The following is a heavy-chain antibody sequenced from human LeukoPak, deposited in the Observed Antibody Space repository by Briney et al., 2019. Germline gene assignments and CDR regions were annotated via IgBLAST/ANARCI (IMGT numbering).Heavy chain of an antibody. J-gene: IGHJ3*02. D-gene: IGHD2-15*01. Sequence: GGSLRLSCAASAFSFSSYAMSWVREAPGKGLDWVSAISGTGGSTYYADSVKGRFTISRDNSKNTLYLQMNSLRAEDTAVYYCVPICSGGSCFAFDIWGQGTMVTVSS. CDR3: VPICSGGSCFAFDI. V-gene: IGHV3-23*01. CDR2: ISGTGGST. CDR1: AFSFSSYA.